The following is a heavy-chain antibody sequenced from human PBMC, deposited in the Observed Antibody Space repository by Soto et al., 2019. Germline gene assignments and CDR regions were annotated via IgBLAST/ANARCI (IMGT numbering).Heavy chain of an antibody. V-gene: IGHV4-59*08. Sequence: SETLSLTCTVSGGSISYYFWGWIRQPPGKGLEWIGYIDYSGSSNYSPSLKSRLTISVDPSKNQFSLKLSSVTAADTAVYYCARHNPFDTAMARGMDVWGQGTTVTVS. CDR1: GGSISYYF. J-gene: IGHJ6*02. CDR2: IDYSGSS. D-gene: IGHD5-18*01. CDR3: ARHNPFDTAMARGMDV.